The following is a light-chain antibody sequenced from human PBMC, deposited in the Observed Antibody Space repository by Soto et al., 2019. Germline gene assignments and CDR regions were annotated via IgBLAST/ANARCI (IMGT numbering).Light chain of an antibody. V-gene: IGLV2-14*01. CDR3: ISYTTSSTSYV. J-gene: IGLJ1*01. CDR2: EVS. CDR1: SSDVGLYNY. Sequence: ALTQPASVSGSPGQSITISCTGTSSDVGLYNYVSWYQQYPGKAPKLMIFEVSNRPSGVSNRFSASKSGNTASLTISGLQAEDEADYYCISYTTSSTSYVFGTGTKLTVL.